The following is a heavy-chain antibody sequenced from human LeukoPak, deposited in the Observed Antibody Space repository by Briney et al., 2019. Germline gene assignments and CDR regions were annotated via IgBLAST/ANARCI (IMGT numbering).Heavy chain of an antibody. D-gene: IGHD5-18*01. CDR2: IDYRGST. J-gene: IGHJ5*02. CDR3: ARDHTSYGLYNWFDP. V-gene: IGHV4-59*01. Sequence: SETLSLTCTVSGGSISTYYWSWIRQPPGKGLEWIAYIDYRGSTTYNPSLRSRVTISVDTSRNQFSLKLSSVTAADTAVYYCARDHTSYGLYNWFDPWGQGTLVTVSS. CDR1: GGSISTYY.